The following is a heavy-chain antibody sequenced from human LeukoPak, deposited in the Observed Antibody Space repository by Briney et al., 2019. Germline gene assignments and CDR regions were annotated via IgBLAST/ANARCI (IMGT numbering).Heavy chain of an antibody. CDR3: ARDGTYYYGSGSII. Sequence: PSETLSLTCTVSGYSISSGYYWGWIRQPPGKGLEWIGYIYYSGSTNYNPSLKSRVTISVDTSKNQFSLKLRSVTAADTAVYYCARDGTYYYGSGSIIWGQGTLVTVSS. CDR1: GYSISSGYY. V-gene: IGHV4-38-2*02. J-gene: IGHJ4*02. D-gene: IGHD3-10*01. CDR2: IYYSGST.